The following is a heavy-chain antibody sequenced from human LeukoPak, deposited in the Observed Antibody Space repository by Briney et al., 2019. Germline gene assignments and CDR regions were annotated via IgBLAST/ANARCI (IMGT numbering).Heavy chain of an antibody. Sequence: GGSLRLSCAASGFPFSRDWMHWVRQAPGKGLVWVSRISGDGSITTYADSVQGRFTISRDNAKSTVFLQMNSLRVEDTAVYFCVRPYYEYNVYDRHFDFWGQGILVTVPS. D-gene: IGHD5/OR15-5a*01. J-gene: IGHJ4*02. CDR3: VRPYYEYNVYDRHFDF. V-gene: IGHV3-74*03. CDR2: ISGDGSIT. CDR1: GFPFSRDW.